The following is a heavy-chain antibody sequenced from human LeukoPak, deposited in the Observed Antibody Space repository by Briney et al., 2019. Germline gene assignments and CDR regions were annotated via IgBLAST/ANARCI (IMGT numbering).Heavy chain of an antibody. Sequence: ASVKVSCKASGYTFTGYYMHWVRQAPGQGLEWMGWINPNSGGTNYAQKFQGRVTMTRDTSISTAYMELSRLRSDDTAVYYCARIVSGYYDSSGYYGWEDYWGQGTLVTVSS. J-gene: IGHJ4*02. CDR3: ARIVSGYYDSSGYYGWEDY. CDR1: GYTFTGYY. D-gene: IGHD3-22*01. CDR2: INPNSGGT. V-gene: IGHV1-2*02.